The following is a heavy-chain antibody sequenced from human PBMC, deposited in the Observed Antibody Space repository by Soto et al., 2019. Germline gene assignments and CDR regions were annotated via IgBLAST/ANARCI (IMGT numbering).Heavy chain of an antibody. V-gene: IGHV1-69*13. CDR1: GGTFSSYA. J-gene: IGHJ1*01. D-gene: IGHD3-16*02. CDR3: ARDGKATFGGVIVRQFFPL. CDR2: IIPIFGTA. Sequence: SVKVSCKASGGTFSSYAISWVRQAPGQGLEWMGGIIPIFGTANYAQKFQGRVTITADESTSTAYMELSSLRSEDTAVYYCARDGKATFGGVIVRQFFPLWGQGTLVIGSA.